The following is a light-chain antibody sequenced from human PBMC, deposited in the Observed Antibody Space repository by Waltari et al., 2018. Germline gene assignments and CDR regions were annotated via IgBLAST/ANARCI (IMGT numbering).Light chain of an antibody. J-gene: IGLJ1*01. CDR1: SSDVGGYNY. CDR2: DVS. V-gene: IGLV2-14*03. CDR3: SSYTSSSTPYV. Sequence: QSALTQPASVSGSPGQSITISCTGTSSDVGGYNYVSWYQQHPGKAPKLMLYDVSNLPPGVSNRCAGSKSGNTASLTISGLQAEDEADYYCSSYTSSSTPYVFGTGTKVTVL.